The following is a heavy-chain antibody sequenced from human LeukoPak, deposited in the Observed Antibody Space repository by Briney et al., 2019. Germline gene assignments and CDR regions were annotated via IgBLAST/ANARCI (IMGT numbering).Heavy chain of an antibody. D-gene: IGHD3-3*01. V-gene: IGHV4-39*01. CDR3: ARITDRTIFGEIMHGFDI. CDR1: GGSISTSSYF. CDR2: IYYSGIT. Sequence: SETLSLTCIVSGGSISTSSYFWGWIRQPPGKGLEWIGSIYYSGITFYNPSLKSRLTISVDTSKNQFSLKLTSVTAADTAVYYCARITDRTIFGEIMHGFDIWGQGTPVTVSS. J-gene: IGHJ3*02.